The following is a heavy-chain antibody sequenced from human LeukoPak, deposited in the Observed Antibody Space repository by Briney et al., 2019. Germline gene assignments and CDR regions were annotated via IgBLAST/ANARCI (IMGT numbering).Heavy chain of an antibody. CDR2: IKSKTDGGTT. D-gene: IGHD3-10*01. V-gene: IGHV3-15*01. CDR1: GFTFSNAW. CDR3: TTTERVYYYGSGSYYNNTYYFDY. J-gene: IGHJ4*02. Sequence: GGSLRLSCAASGFTFSNAWMSWVRQAPGKGLEWVGRIKSKTDGGTTDYAAPVKGRFTISRDDSKNTLYLQMNSLKTEDTAVYYCTTTERVYYYGSGSYYNNTYYFDYWGQGTLVTVSS.